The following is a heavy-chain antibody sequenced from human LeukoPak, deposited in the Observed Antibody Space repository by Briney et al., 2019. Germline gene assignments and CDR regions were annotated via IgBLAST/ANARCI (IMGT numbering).Heavy chain of an antibody. Sequence: RGESLKISCKGSGYSFPNYWIGWVRQMPGKGLEWMGIIYPGDSDTRYSPSFQGQVTISADKSISTAYLQWSSLKASDTAMYYCARRGPSSGRDNWFDPWGQGTLVTVSS. J-gene: IGHJ5*02. D-gene: IGHD6-19*01. CDR3: ARRGPSSGRDNWFDP. CDR1: GYSFPNYW. CDR2: IYPGDSDT. V-gene: IGHV5-51*01.